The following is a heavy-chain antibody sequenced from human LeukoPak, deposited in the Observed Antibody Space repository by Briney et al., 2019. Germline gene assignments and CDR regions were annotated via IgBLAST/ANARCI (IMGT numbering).Heavy chain of an antibody. CDR2: INHSGST. J-gene: IGHJ4*02. Sequence: SETLSLTCAVYGGSFSGYYWSWTRQPPGKGLEWIGEINHSGSTNYNPSLKSRVTISVDTSKNQFSLKLSSVTAADTAVYYCARGGPATAYDYWGQGTLVTVSS. D-gene: IGHD5-12*01. CDR3: ARGGPATAYDY. CDR1: GGSFSGYY. V-gene: IGHV4-34*01.